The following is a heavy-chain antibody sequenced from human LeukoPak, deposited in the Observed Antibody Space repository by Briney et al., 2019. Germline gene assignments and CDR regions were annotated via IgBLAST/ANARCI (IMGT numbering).Heavy chain of an antibody. J-gene: IGHJ4*02. D-gene: IGHD2-2*01. CDR3: ARSRYCTSNSCYSDY. CDR2: IKQDGSEK. V-gene: IGHV3-7*01. CDR1: GFTFSSYW. Sequence: GGCLRLSCAASGFTFSSYWMSWVRQAPGKGLEWVANIKQDGSEKYYVDSVKGRFTISRDNAKNSLHLQTNSLRAEDTAVYYCARSRYCTSNSCYSDYWGQGTLVTVSS.